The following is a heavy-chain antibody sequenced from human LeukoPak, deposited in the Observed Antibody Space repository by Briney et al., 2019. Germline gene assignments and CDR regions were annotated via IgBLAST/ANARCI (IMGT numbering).Heavy chain of an antibody. D-gene: IGHD3-22*01. V-gene: IGHV1-2*06. CDR1: GYTFTGYY. Sequence: ASVKVSCKASGYTFTGYYMHWVRQAPGQGLEWMGRINPNSGGTNYAQKFQGRVTMTRDTSISTAYMELSRLRSDDTAVYYCARRTIYYYDSSGYYYFDYWGQGTLVTVSS. J-gene: IGHJ4*02. CDR2: INPNSGGT. CDR3: ARRTIYYYDSSGYYYFDY.